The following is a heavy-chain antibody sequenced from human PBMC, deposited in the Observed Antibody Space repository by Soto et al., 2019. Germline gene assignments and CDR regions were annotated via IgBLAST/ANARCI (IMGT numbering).Heavy chain of an antibody. CDR2: VDPNGGGS. CDR3: ATWVDYGDFEGFDF. J-gene: IGHJ4*02. Sequence: SLKGSCKTSGYSFTEYKLHWLRLAPGQGLEWMGWVDPNGGGSNSAQKFQGSVTMTWDTSITTAYLDLTRLTTNDTATYFCATWVDYGDFEGFDFWGQGTLVTVSS. V-gene: IGHV1-2*04. D-gene: IGHD4-17*01. CDR1: GYSFTEYK.